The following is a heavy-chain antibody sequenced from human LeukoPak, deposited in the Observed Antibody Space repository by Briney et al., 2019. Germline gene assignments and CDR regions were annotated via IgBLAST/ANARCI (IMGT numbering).Heavy chain of an antibody. V-gene: IGHV3-30*04. J-gene: IGHJ4*02. Sequence: GGSLRLSCAASGFTFSSYSMDWVRQAPGKGLEWVAVVSSDGSDKYYAESVKGRFTISRDNSKNTLYLQMNSLRAEDTAVYYCAKDLSYDFWSGYSLDYWGQGTLVTVSS. CDR3: AKDLSYDFWSGYSLDY. CDR1: GFTFSSYS. CDR2: VSSDGSDK. D-gene: IGHD3-3*01.